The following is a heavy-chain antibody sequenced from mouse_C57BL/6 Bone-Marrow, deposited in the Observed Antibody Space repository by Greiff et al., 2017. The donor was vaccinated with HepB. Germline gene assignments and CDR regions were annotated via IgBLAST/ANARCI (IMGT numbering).Heavy chain of an antibody. CDR1: GYTFTSYW. CDR2: IDPSDSYT. CDR3: ARKGLDYYGSSPPWFAY. Sequence: VQLQQPGAELVMPGASVKLSCKASGYTFTSYWMHWVKQRPGQGLEWIGEIDPSDSYTNYNQKFKGKSTLTVDKSSSTAYMQLSSLTSEDSAVYYWARKGLDYYGSSPPWFAYWGQGTLVTVSA. J-gene: IGHJ3*01. V-gene: IGHV1-69*01. D-gene: IGHD1-1*01.